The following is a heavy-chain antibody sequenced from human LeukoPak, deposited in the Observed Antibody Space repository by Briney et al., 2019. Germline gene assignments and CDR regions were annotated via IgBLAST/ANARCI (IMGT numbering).Heavy chain of an antibody. Sequence: GGSLRLSCAASGFTFTTYGMSWVRQAPGKGLEWVSVIYSGGSTYYADSVKGRFTISRDNSKNTLYLQMNSLRAEDTAVYYCARAPGADTDYWGQGTLVTVSS. V-gene: IGHV3-66*01. CDR3: ARAPGADTDY. J-gene: IGHJ4*02. CDR2: IYSGGST. CDR1: GFTFTTYG. D-gene: IGHD3-10*01.